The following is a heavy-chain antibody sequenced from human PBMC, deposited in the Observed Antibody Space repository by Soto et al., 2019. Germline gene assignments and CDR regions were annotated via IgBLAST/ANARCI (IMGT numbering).Heavy chain of an antibody. CDR3: ARRPLVRGIIPYYFDS. CDR1: GGSLNNSSFY. CDR2: IYYSGSA. V-gene: IGHV4-39*01. Sequence: QLQLQESGPGLVKPSETLSLTCTVSGGSLNNSSFYWGWVRQPPGNRLEWIGSIYYSGSAYYNPSLKSRLTISVDTSKNQFSLNLSSVTAADTAVYFCARRPLVRGIIPYYFDSWGQGTLVTVSS. D-gene: IGHD3-10*01. J-gene: IGHJ4*02.